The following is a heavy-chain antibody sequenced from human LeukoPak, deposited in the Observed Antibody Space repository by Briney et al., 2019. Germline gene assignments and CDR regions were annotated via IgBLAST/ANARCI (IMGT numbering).Heavy chain of an antibody. J-gene: IGHJ4*02. V-gene: IGHV3-30*02. CDR3: AGGTTSPGDY. D-gene: IGHD2-2*01. CDR2: IRYDGNNK. Sequence: GGSLRLSCEASEFTFSSYGMHWVRQPPGKGLEWVAFIRYDGNNKYYADSVKGRFTISRDKSKNTLYLQMNSLRAEDTAMYYCAGGTTSPGDYWGQGTLVTVSS. CDR1: EFTFSSYG.